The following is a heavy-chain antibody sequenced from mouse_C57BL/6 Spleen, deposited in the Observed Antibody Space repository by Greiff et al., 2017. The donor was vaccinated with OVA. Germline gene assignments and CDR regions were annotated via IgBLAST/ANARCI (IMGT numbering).Heavy chain of an antibody. Sequence: VQLQQSGAELVRPGASVKLSCTASGFNIKDDYMHWVKQRPEQGLEWIGWIDPENGDTEYASKFQGKATITADTSSNTAYLQLSSLTSEDTAVYYCRLWLRPSYYFDYWGQGTTRTVSS. CDR1: GFNIKDDY. CDR2: IDPENGDT. CDR3: RLWLRPSYYFDY. J-gene: IGHJ2*01. V-gene: IGHV14-4*01. D-gene: IGHD2-2*01.